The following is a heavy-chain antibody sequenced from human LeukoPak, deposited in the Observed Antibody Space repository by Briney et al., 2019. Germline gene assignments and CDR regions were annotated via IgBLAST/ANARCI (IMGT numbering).Heavy chain of an antibody. CDR2: IYHSGNT. CDR1: GASMSSNY. D-gene: IGHD6-19*01. V-gene: IGHV4-4*09. J-gene: IGHJ4*02. CDR3: ASTRRAAVAGRFDS. Sequence: SETLSLTCNVSGASMSSNYWSWIRQPPGKGLEWIGYIYHSGNTDYSPSLESRVTMSVDESKNQFSLRVHFVSAADTAVYYCASTRRAAVAGRFDSWGQGTLVTVSS.